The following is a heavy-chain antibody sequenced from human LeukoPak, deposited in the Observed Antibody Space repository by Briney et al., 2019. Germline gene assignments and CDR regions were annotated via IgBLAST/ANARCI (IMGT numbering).Heavy chain of an antibody. CDR2: IKQDGSEK. V-gene: IGHV3-7*01. J-gene: IGHJ4*02. Sequence: GGSLRLSCAASGFTFSSYGMSWVRQAPGKGLEWVANIKQDGSEKYYVDSVKGRFTISRDNAKNSLYLQMNSLRAEDTAVYYCARDWSYFADYWGQGTLVTVSS. D-gene: IGHD1-26*01. CDR1: GFTFSSYG. CDR3: ARDWSYFADY.